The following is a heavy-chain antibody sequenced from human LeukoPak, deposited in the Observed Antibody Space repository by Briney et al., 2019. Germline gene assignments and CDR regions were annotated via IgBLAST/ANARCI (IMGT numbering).Heavy chain of an antibody. CDR1: GFTFSHYS. CDR2: ISSSTSYI. V-gene: IGHV3-21*01. D-gene: IGHD4-17*01. J-gene: IGHJ4*02. Sequence: GGSLRLSCVASGFTFSHYSMNWIRQAPGKGLEWVSSISSSTSYIYYADSVKGRFTISKDNAKNSLYLQMNSLRAEDTAVYYCARARGSTVSHSDYWGQGTLVTVSS. CDR3: ARARGSTVSHSDY.